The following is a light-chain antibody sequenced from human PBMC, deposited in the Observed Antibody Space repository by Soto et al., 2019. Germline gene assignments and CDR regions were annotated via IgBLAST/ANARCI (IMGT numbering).Light chain of an antibody. CDR1: QSISSW. CDR3: QEYKSYSWT. V-gene: IGKV1-5*01. Sequence: DIQMTQSPSTLSASVGDRVTITCRASQSISSWLAWYQQQPGKAPKLLIYDASSLESGVPSRVSGSGSGTEFTLTIDSLQPDDFATYYCQEYKSYSWTFGQGTKV. J-gene: IGKJ1*01. CDR2: DAS.